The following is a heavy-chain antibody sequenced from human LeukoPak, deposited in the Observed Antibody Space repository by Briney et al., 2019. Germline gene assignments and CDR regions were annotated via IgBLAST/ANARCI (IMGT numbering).Heavy chain of an antibody. J-gene: IGHJ5*02. CDR2: MNPNNGNT. D-gene: IGHD3-10*01. V-gene: IGHV1-8*01. CDR3: VRDGEGVAISVNYWFDP. Sequence: GASVKVSCKASGGTFSRFTISWVRQASGQRLEWMGWMNPNNGNTGYAQKFQGRVTMTRDTSISTAYMELRGLRSEDTAVYYCVRDGEGVAISVNYWFDPWGQGTLVTVSS. CDR1: GGTFSRFT.